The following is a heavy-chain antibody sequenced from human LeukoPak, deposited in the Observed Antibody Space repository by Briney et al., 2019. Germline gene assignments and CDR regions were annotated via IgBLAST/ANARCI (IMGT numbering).Heavy chain of an antibody. CDR1: GGSFSDYY. CDR2: INHSGST. V-gene: IGHV4-34*01. J-gene: IGHJ4*02. CDR3: ARRYSGGGCHNY. D-gene: IGHD2-15*01. Sequence: PSETLSLTCAVYGGSFSDYYWTWIRQPPGKGLEWIGEINHSGSTNHNPSLKSRVTISVDTSKNQFSLKLRSVTAADTAVYYCARRYSGGGCHNYWGQGTLITVSS.